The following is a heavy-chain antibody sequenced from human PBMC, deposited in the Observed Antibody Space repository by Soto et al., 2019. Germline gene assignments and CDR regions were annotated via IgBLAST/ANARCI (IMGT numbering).Heavy chain of an antibody. V-gene: IGHV3-72*01. CDR3: STTVITAPLFEY. Sequence: EVQLVESGGGLVQPGGSLRLSCVASGFIFSGHYMDWVRQAPGKGLEWLGRIRNNSNGKTTAYAATVKVRFTIARSDSKYLVYLQMKRLKSEDTDFYACSTTVITAPLFEYWGQGTLVAVSS. CDR1: GFIFSGHY. CDR2: IRNNSNGKTT. D-gene: IGHD2-21*02. J-gene: IGHJ4*02.